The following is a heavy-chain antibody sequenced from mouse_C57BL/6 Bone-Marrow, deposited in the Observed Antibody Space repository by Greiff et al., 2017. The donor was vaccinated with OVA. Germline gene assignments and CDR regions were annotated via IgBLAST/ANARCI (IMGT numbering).Heavy chain of an antibody. CDR2: INPSSGYT. V-gene: IGHV1-7*01. D-gene: IGHD1-2*01. CDR3: AIFIPTASYFDY. J-gene: IGHJ2*01. CDR1: GYTFTSYW. Sequence: VQLQQSGAELAKPGASVKLSCKASGYTFTSYWMHWVKQRPGQGLEWIGYINPSSGYTKYNQKFKDKATLPADKSSSTAYMQLSSLTYEASAVYYCAIFIPTASYFDYWGQGTTLTVSS.